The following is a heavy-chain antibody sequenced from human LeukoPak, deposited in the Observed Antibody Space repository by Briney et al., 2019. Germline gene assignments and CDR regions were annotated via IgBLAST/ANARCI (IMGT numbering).Heavy chain of an antibody. J-gene: IGHJ2*01. V-gene: IGHV4-59*08. Sequence: PSETLSLTCTVSGGSINSYYWSWLRQPPGKGLEWIGFIYYSGSTHYKSSLKSRVTISVDTSKNQFSLKLSSVTAADTAVYYCARQDSSGWKYWYFDLWGRGTLVTVSS. D-gene: IGHD6-19*01. CDR2: IYYSGST. CDR3: ARQDSSGWKYWYFDL. CDR1: GGSINSYY.